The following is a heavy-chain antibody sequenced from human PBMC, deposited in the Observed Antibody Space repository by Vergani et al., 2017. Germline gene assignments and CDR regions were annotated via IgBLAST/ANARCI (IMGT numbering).Heavy chain of an antibody. Sequence: QVQLQESGPGLVKPSQTLSLTCSVSGVSVSSTAFYWKWIRQPAGKGLEWIGRIYGRGNINYNPSLGSRVPVSRDTSKNQFSLKVHSVTAADTAVYYCARGETRTDWLDPWGQGTQVIVSS. CDR1: GVSVSSTAFY. V-gene: IGHV4-61*02. CDR2: IYGRGNI. D-gene: IGHD3/OR15-3a*01. J-gene: IGHJ5*02. CDR3: ARGETRTDWLDP.